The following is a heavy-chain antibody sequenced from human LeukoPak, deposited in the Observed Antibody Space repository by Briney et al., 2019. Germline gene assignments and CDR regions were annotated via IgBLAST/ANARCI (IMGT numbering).Heavy chain of an antibody. CDR2: ISWNSGSI. Sequence: SLRLSCAASGFTFYDYAMHWVRQAPGKGLEWVSGISWNSGSIGYADSVKGRFTISRDNAKNSLYLQMNSLRAEDMALYYCAKGSYDILTGYFPNWGQGTLVTVSS. CDR3: AKGSYDILTGYFPN. J-gene: IGHJ4*02. CDR1: GFTFYDYA. D-gene: IGHD3-9*01. V-gene: IGHV3-9*03.